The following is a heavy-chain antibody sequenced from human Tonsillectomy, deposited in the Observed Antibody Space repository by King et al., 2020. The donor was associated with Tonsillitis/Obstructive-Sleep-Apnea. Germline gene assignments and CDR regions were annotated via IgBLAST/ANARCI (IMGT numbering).Heavy chain of an antibody. V-gene: IGHV1-3*01. CDR3: ARDSGSGYYYYYMDV. J-gene: IGHJ6*03. Sequence: QLVQSGAEVKKPGASVKVSCKASGYTFTSYVMHWVRQAPGQRLEWMGWINAGNGNTKYSQKFQARVTITRDTSASTAYMELRSLRYEDTAVYYCARDSGSGYYYYYMDVWGKGTTVTVSS. D-gene: IGHD1-1*01. CDR2: INAGNGNT. CDR1: GYTFTSYV.